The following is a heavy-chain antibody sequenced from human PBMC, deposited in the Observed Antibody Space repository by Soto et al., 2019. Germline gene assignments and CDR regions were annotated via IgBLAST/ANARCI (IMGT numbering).Heavy chain of an antibody. V-gene: IGHV4-39*01. CDR1: GGSISSSSFY. Sequence: QVQLQESGPGLVKPSETLSLTCSVSGGSISSSSFYWGWIRQPPGKGLECIGSIYYSGNTYYNPSLESRVAIFADTSTNQFSIKLSSVTAADPAVYYCVRRRASTPNWFDPWGQGTLVTVSS. J-gene: IGHJ5*02. CDR3: VRRRASTPNWFDP. CDR2: IYYSGNT.